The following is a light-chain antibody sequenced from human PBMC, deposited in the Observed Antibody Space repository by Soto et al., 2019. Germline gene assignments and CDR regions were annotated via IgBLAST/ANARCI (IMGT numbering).Light chain of an antibody. Sequence: DIQMTQSPSYLSASVGDRVTITCRASQTISTYLNWYQQKPGKAPRLLIYDASSLLSGVPSRFSGSGSGTDFTLNIASLQPEDFSTYYCQQSDSTPYTFGQGTKVEI. CDR1: QTISTY. J-gene: IGKJ2*01. CDR3: QQSDSTPYT. V-gene: IGKV1-39*01. CDR2: DAS.